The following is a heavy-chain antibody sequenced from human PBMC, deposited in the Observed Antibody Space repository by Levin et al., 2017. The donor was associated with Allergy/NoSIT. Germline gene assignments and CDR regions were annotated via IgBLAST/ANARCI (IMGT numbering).Heavy chain of an antibody. CDR2: IYPGDYDT. V-gene: IGHV5-51*01. CDR3: AKLGYCGADRCYWFDP. Sequence: GESLKISCKGSGYTFTSYWIGWVRQMPGKGLEWMGIIYPGDYDTRYSLTFQGQVTISADKSINTVYLQWSSLKASDSAMYYCAKLGYCGADRCYWFDPWGQGTLVTVSS. D-gene: IGHD2-15*01. J-gene: IGHJ5*02. CDR1: GYTFTSYW.